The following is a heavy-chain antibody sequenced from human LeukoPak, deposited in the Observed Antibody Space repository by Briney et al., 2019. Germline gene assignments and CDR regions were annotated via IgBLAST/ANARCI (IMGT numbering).Heavy chain of an antibody. Sequence: SETLSLTCTVSGGSISSYYWSWIRQPPGKGLEWIGYIYYGGSTNYNPSLKSRVTISVDTSKNQFSLKLSSVTAADTAVYYCARDSSSRGWFDPWGQGTLVTVSS. J-gene: IGHJ5*02. D-gene: IGHD3-10*01. V-gene: IGHV4-59*01. CDR2: IYYGGST. CDR1: GGSISSYY. CDR3: ARDSSSRGWFDP.